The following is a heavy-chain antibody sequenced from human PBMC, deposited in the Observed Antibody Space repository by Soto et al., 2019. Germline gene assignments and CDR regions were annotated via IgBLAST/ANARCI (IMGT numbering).Heavy chain of an antibody. V-gene: IGHV4-39*01. CDR2: IYYSGST. Sequence: SETLSLTCTVSGGYINSSSYYWGWIRQPPGKGLEWIGSIYYSGSTYYNPSLKSRVTISVDTSKNQFSLKLSSVTAADTAVYYCAGLYGMDVWGQGTTVTVSS. J-gene: IGHJ6*02. CDR3: AGLYGMDV. CDR1: GGYINSSSYY.